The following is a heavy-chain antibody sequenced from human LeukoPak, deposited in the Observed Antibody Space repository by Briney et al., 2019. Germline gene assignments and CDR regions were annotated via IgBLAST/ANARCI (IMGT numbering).Heavy chain of an antibody. J-gene: IGHJ4*02. CDR2: IYYSGST. D-gene: IGHD3-10*01. CDR3: ARSPGDHFDY. CDR1: GGSISSYY. V-gene: IGHV4-59*01. Sequence: SETLSLTCTVSGGSISSYYWSWIRQPPGKGLEWIGYIYYSGSTNYNPSLKSRVTISVDTSNNQFSLKLSSVTAADTAVYYCARSPGDHFDYWGQGTLVTVSS.